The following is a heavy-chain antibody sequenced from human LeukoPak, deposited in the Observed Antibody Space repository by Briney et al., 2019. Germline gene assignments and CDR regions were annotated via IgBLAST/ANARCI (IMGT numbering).Heavy chain of an antibody. CDR2: IWYDGSNK. Sequence: GGSLRLSCAASGFTFSSYGMPWVRQAPGKGLEWVAVIWYDGSNKYYADSVKGRFTISRDNSKNTLYLQMNSLRAEDTAVYYCARDGHTDYGDYSFLFDYWGQGTLVTVSS. J-gene: IGHJ4*02. CDR3: ARDGHTDYGDYSFLFDY. CDR1: GFTFSSYG. D-gene: IGHD4-17*01. V-gene: IGHV3-33*01.